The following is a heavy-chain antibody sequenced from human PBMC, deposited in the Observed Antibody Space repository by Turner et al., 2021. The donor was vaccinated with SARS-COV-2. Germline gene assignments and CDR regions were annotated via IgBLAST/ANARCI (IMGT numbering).Heavy chain of an antibody. V-gene: IGHV4-39*01. CDR1: GGSISSSSYY. D-gene: IGHD3-9*01. CDR3: ARGLYFDWLPDY. Sequence: QLQLQESGPGLVKPSETLSLTCTVSGGSISSSSYYWGWIRQPPGKGLEWIGSIYYSGSTYYNPSLKSRVTISVDTSKNQFSLKLTSVTAADTAVYFCARGLYFDWLPDYWGQGTLVTVSS. J-gene: IGHJ4*02. CDR2: IYYSGST.